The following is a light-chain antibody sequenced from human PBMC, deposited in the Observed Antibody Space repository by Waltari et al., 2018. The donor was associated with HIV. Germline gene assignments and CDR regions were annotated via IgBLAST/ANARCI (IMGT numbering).Light chain of an antibody. CDR3: SAWDSSVDTWV. V-gene: IGLV2-14*01. CDR2: EVT. J-gene: IGLJ3*02. Sequence: QSALTQPASVSGSPGQSVTISCTGSSSDVGNYNYVSWYQQHPGKAPKLIIFEVTNRPSGVSNRFFGFKSDNMASLKISGLRAEDEAHYYCSAWDSSVDTWVFGGGTKLTV. CDR1: SSDVGNYNY.